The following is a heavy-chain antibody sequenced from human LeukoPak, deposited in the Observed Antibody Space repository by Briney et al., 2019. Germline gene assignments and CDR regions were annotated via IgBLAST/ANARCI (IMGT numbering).Heavy chain of an antibody. D-gene: IGHD6-19*01. V-gene: IGHV3-7*01. CDR3: ARAVAENWFDP. Sequence: GGSLRLSCAASGFTFSSYWMIWLRQAPGKGLEWVANIKQDGSDKYYVDSVKGRFTISRDNAKNSVYLQMNSLRAEDTALYYCARAVAENWFDPWGQGTLVTVSS. J-gene: IGHJ5*02. CDR1: GFTFSSYW. CDR2: IKQDGSDK.